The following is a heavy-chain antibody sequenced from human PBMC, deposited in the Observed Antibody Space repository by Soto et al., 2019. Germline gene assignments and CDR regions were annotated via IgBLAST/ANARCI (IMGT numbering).Heavy chain of an antibody. Sequence: SVKVSCKASGGTFSSYAISWVRQAPGQGXEWMGGIIPIFGTANYAQKFQGRVAITADESTSTAYMELSSLRSEDTAVYYCARAGAYYYDSSGYYPTFNYWGQGTLVTVSS. D-gene: IGHD3-22*01. CDR2: IIPIFGTA. J-gene: IGHJ4*02. CDR3: ARAGAYYYDSSGYYPTFNY. CDR1: GGTFSSYA. V-gene: IGHV1-69*13.